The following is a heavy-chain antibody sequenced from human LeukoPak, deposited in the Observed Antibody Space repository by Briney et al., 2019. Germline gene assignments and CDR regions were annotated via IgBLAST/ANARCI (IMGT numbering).Heavy chain of an antibody. D-gene: IGHD3-10*01. J-gene: IGHJ3*02. CDR2: IKPNSGGT. CDR1: GYIFTGYY. V-gene: IGHV1-2*02. Sequence: GASVKVSFKASGYIFTGYYMHWVRQAPGQGLEWMGWIKPNSGGTNYAQKFQGRVTMTRDTSIDTAYMELSRLKSDDTAVYYCARGTTHLWCGEGGNALDIWGQGTMVTVSS. CDR3: ARGTTHLWCGEGGNALDI.